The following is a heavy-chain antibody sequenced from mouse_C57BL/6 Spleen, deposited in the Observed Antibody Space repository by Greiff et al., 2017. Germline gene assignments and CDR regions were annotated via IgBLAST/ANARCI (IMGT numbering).Heavy chain of an antibody. Sequence: VQLQQPGAELVKPGASVKLSCKASGYTFTSYWMHWVKQRPGQGLEWIGMIHPNSGSTNYKEKFKSKATMTVDKSSSTAYMQLSSLTSEDSAVYYCAREGAYDGYYWYFDVWGTGTTVTVSS. CDR3: AREGAYDGYYWYFDV. CDR2: IHPNSGST. CDR1: GYTFTSYW. J-gene: IGHJ1*03. D-gene: IGHD2-3*01. V-gene: IGHV1-64*01.